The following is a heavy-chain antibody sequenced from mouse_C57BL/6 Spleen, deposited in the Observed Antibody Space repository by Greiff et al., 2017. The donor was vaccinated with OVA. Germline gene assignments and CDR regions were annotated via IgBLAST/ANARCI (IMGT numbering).Heavy chain of an antibody. CDR2: INPNNGGT. J-gene: IGHJ1*03. D-gene: IGHD1-1*01. V-gene: IGHV1-18*01. CDR1: GYTFTDYN. Sequence: VQLQQSGPELVKPGASVKIPCKASGYTFTDYNMDWVKQSHGKSLEWIGDINPNNGGTIYNQKFKGKATLTVDKSSSTAYMELRSLTSEDTAVYYCARFAYGSPWYFDVWGTGTTVTVSS. CDR3: ARFAYGSPWYFDV.